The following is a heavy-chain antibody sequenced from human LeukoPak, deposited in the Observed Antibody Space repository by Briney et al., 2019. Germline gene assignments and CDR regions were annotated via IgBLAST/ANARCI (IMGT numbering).Heavy chain of an antibody. V-gene: IGHV1-8*01. D-gene: IGHD3-10*01. CDR2: MNPNSGNT. CDR3: ARGQNGVWFGEFSFDY. J-gene: IGHJ4*02. CDR1: GYTFTSYD. Sequence: ASVKVSCKASGYTFTSYDINWVRQATGQGLEWMGWMNPNSGNTGYAQKFQGRVTMTRNTSISTAYMEVSSLRSEDTAVYYCARGQNGVWFGEFSFDYWGQGTLVTVSS.